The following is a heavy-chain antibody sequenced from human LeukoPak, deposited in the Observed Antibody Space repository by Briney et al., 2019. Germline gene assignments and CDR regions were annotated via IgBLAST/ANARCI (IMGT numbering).Heavy chain of an antibody. CDR3: AKDRRSTAMVMLLWDY. CDR2: ISGSGGST. Sequence: PGGSLRLSCAASGFTFSSYDMSWVRQAPGKGLEWVTAISGSGGSTYYADSVKGRFTISRDNSKNTLSLQMNSLRAEDTAVYYCAKDRRSTAMVMLLWDYWGQGTLVTVSS. V-gene: IGHV3-23*01. D-gene: IGHD5-18*01. J-gene: IGHJ4*02. CDR1: GFTFSSYD.